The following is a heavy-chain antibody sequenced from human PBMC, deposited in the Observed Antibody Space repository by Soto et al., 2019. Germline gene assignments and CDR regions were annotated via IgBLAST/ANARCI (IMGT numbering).Heavy chain of an antibody. J-gene: IGHJ4*02. CDR2: ISGSGGST. D-gene: IGHD6-13*01. CDR3: AKVYSSSWYQSGYYFDY. Sequence: GGLLRLWYGVFGCTFGGYAVRWVRKAPGKGLEWVSAISGSGGSTYYADSVKGRFTISRDNSKNTLYLQMNSLRAEDTAVYYCAKVYSSSWYQSGYYFDYWGQGTLVTVSS. V-gene: IGHV3-23*01. CDR1: GCTFGGYA.